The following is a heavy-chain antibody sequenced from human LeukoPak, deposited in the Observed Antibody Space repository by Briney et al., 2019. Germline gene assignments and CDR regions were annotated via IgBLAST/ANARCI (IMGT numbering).Heavy chain of an antibody. CDR1: GGSITTYY. CDR2: IHSSGST. Sequence: SETLSLTCTVSGGSITTYYWSWIRQPPGKGLEWIGYIHSSGSTNYNPSLKSRVTISADTSEDQLSLKLSSVTAAGTAVYYCARHFYLSSTGWFYFDDWGQGILVTVSS. J-gene: IGHJ4*02. CDR3: ARHFYLSSTGWFYFDD. V-gene: IGHV4-59*08. D-gene: IGHD6-19*01.